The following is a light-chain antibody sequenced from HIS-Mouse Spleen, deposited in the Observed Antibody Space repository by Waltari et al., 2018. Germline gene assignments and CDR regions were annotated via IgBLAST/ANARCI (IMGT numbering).Light chain of an antibody. CDR3: CSYAGSYTGV. J-gene: IGLJ1*01. V-gene: IGLV2-11*01. CDR1: SRDVGGYNY. Sequence: QSALTQPRSVSGSPGQSVTISCTGTSRDVGGYNYLSWYQQHPGKAPKLMIYDVSKRPSGVPDRFSGSKSGNTASLTISGLQAEDEADYYCCSYAGSYTGVFGTGTKVTVL. CDR2: DVS.